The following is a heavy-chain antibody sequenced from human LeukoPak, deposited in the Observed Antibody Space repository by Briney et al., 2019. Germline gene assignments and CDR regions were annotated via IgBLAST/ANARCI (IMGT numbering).Heavy chain of an antibody. D-gene: IGHD4-17*01. CDR3: ARVDYGDYFDY. CDR1: GFTVSSNY. Sequence: GGSLRLSCAASGFTVSSNYMSWVRQAPGKGLEWVSVIYSGGSTYYADSVKGRFTISRDNSKNTLYLQMNSLRAEDTAVYYCARVDYGDYFDYWGQGTLVTASS. CDR2: IYSGGST. J-gene: IGHJ4*02. V-gene: IGHV3-66*01.